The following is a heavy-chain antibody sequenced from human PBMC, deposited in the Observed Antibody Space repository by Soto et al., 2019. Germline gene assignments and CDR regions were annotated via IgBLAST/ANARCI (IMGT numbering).Heavy chain of an antibody. V-gene: IGHV1-69*01. Sequence: QVQLVQSGAEVKNPGSAVNVSCKASGGTFRSYAISWVRQAPGQGLEWMGGIIPIFGTANYAQKFQGRVTITADESTSTAYMELSSLRSEDTAVYYCARDLLLGIRSLGWFDPWGQGTLVTVSS. CDR1: GGTFRSYA. CDR3: ARDLLLGIRSLGWFDP. CDR2: IIPIFGTA. D-gene: IGHD3-10*01. J-gene: IGHJ5*02.